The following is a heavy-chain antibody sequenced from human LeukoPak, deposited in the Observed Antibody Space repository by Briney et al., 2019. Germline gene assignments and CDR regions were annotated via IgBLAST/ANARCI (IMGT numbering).Heavy chain of an antibody. V-gene: IGHV4-4*09. CDR3: AKYSSSPNYYYYMDV. J-gene: IGHJ6*03. D-gene: IGHD6-6*01. CDR2: IYTSGST. Sequence: PSETLSLTCTVSGGSISSYYWSWLRQPPGKGLEGIGYIYTSGSTNYNPSLKSRVTISVDTSKNQFSLKLSSVTAADTAVYYCAKYSSSPNYYYYMDVWGKGTTVTVSS. CDR1: GGSISSYY.